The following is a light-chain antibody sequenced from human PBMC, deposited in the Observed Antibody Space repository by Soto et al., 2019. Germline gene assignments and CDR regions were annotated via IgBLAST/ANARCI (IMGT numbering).Light chain of an antibody. CDR2: DVS. CDR3: CSYAGSYSFLYV. J-gene: IGLJ1*01. V-gene: IGLV2-11*01. Sequence: QSVLTQPRSVSGSPGQSVTISCAGASTDVGGYNYVSWYQQHPGKAPKLIIYDVSKRPSGVPDRFSGSKSGNTASLTISGLQAEDEAYYYCCSYAGSYSFLYVLGSGTKVTVL. CDR1: STDVGGYNY.